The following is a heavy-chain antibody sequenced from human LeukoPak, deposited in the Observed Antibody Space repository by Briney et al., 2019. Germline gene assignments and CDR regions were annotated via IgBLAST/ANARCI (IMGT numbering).Heavy chain of an antibody. CDR3: ARGDTPFDY. D-gene: IGHD5-18*01. CDR2: IKRDGSEK. V-gene: IGHV3-7*04. CDR1: GFTFSSYW. Sequence: AGGSLRLSCAASGFTFSSYWMSWVRQPPGKGLGWVANIKRDGSEKYYVDSVKGRFTISRDNAKNSLYLQMNSLRAEDTAVYYCARGDTPFDYWGQGTLVTVSS. J-gene: IGHJ4*02.